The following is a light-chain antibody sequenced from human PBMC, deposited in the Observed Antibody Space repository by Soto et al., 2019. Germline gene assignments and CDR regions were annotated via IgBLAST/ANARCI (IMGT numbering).Light chain of an antibody. V-gene: IGKV3-15*01. CDR1: QSVGSK. J-gene: IGKJ5*01. Sequence: EIVVTQSPATLSVSAGERVTLSCSASQSVGSKVAWYQQKPGQAPRLLIYDTSTRATGIPARFSGSGFGTEFTLTITSQQSEDFAVYHCQQYNTWRSITFGQGTRLEIK. CDR2: DTS. CDR3: QQYNTWRSIT.